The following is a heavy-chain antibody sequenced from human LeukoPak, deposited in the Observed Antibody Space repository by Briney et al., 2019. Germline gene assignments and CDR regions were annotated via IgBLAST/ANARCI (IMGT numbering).Heavy chain of an antibody. Sequence: GGSLRLSCAASGFTFSSYSMNWVRQAPGKGLEWVSSISSSSSYIYYADSVKGRFTISRDNAKNSLYPQMNSLRAEDTAVYYCARGAIYDSSGYRWFDPWGQGTLVTVSS. V-gene: IGHV3-21*01. CDR2: ISSSSSYI. D-gene: IGHD3-22*01. J-gene: IGHJ5*02. CDR3: ARGAIYDSSGYRWFDP. CDR1: GFTFSSYS.